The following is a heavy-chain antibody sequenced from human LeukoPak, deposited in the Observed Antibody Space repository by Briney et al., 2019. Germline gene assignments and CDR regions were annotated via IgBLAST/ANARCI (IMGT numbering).Heavy chain of an antibody. CDR2: IYYSGST. V-gene: IGHV4-59*08. CDR1: GGSISSYY. J-gene: IGHJ3*02. D-gene: IGHD3-10*01. Sequence: SETLSLTCTVSGGSISSYYWSWIRQPPGKGLEWIGYIYYSGSTNYNPSLKSRVTTSVDTSKNQFSLKLSSVAAADTAVYYCARREGTMGRAFDIWGQGTMVTVSS. CDR3: ARREGTMGRAFDI.